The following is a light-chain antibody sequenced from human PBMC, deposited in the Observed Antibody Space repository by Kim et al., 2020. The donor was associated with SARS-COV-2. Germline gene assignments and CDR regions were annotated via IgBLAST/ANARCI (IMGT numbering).Light chain of an antibody. J-gene: IGKJ1*01. CDR3: QQYYSYPPT. Sequence: ASTGDRVTITCRASQGISSYFAWYQQKPGKAPKLLIYAASTLQSGVPSRFSGSGSGTDFTLTISCLQSDDFATYYCQQYYSYPPTFGQGTKVDIK. V-gene: IGKV1-8*01. CDR2: AAS. CDR1: QGISSY.